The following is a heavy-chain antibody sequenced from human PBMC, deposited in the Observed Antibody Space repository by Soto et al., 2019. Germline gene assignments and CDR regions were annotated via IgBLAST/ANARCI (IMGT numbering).Heavy chain of an antibody. J-gene: IGHJ5*02. CDR3: ARGGRYSSGWCSDWFDP. V-gene: IGHV1-69*02. CDR2: IIPILGIA. D-gene: IGHD6-19*01. CDR1: GGTFSSYT. Sequence: QVQLVQSGAEVKKPGSSVKVSCKASGGTFSSYTISWVRQAPGQGLEWMGRIIPILGIANYAQKFQGRVTIIADKSTSTAYMELSSLRSEDTAVYYCARGGRYSSGWCSDWFDPWGQGTLVTVSS.